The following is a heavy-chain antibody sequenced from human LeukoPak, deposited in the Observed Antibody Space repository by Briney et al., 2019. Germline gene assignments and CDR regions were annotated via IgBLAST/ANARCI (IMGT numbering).Heavy chain of an antibody. V-gene: IGHV3-53*04. CDR3: ARDIPVDSRSSVPKPVRDS. CDR1: GFTISYNY. J-gene: IGHJ5*02. Sequence: RPGGSLRLSCAASGFTISYNYMSWVRQAPGKGLQWVSVIYSNTSAYYADSVKGRFTISRHNSKSTLYLQMTSLRAEDTAVYYCARDIPVDSRSSVPKPVRDSWGQGTLVTVSS. D-gene: IGHD6-6*01. CDR2: IYSNTSA.